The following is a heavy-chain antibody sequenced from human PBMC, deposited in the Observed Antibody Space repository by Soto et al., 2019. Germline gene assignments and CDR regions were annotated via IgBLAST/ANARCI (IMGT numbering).Heavy chain of an antibody. V-gene: IGHV4-39*01. CDR2: IYYSGST. CDR3: ARHKAGVLWFGELFDY. Sequence: QLRLQESGPGLVKPSETLSLTCTVSGGSISSSSYYWGWIRQPPGKGLEWIGSIYYSGSTYYNPSLKSRVTISVDTSKNQFSLKLSSVTAADTAVYYCARHKAGVLWFGELFDYWGQGTLVTVSS. D-gene: IGHD3-10*01. CDR1: GGSISSSSYY. J-gene: IGHJ4*02.